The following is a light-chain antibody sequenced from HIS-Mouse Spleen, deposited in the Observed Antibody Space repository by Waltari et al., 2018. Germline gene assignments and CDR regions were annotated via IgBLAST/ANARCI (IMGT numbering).Light chain of an antibody. CDR2: DDS. V-gene: IGLV3-21*03. CDR3: QVWDSSSDHVV. Sequence: SYVLTHPPSVSVPPGKSARITCGGNNIGSKSEHWYQQKPGQAPVLVVYDDSDRPSGIPERFSGSNSGNTATLTISRVEAGDEADYYCQVWDSSSDHVVFGGGTKLTAL. J-gene: IGLJ2*01. CDR1: NIGSKS.